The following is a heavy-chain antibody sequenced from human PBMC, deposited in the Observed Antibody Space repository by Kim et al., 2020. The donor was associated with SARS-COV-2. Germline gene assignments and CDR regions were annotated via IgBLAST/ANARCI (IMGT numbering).Heavy chain of an antibody. J-gene: IGHJ4*02. V-gene: IGHV3-15*01. CDR3: TTVSMR. Sequence: DGGTSDYAAPVKGRFTISRDDSKNTLYLQMNSLTSEDAGVYYCTTVSMRWGQGTLVTVSS. D-gene: IGHD2-2*01. CDR2: DGGTS.